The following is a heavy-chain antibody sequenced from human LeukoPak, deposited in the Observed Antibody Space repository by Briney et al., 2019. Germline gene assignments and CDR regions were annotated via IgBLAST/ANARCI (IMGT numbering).Heavy chain of an antibody. V-gene: IGHV3-7*01. CDR2: IKEDGSEI. CDR3: ARGVRRRPDAFDI. D-gene: IGHD6-25*01. J-gene: IGHJ3*02. Sequence: GGSLRLSCAASGFTFSNYWMSWVRQAPGKGLEWVANIKEDGSEIFYVDSVKGRFTISRDNSKNTLYLQMNSLRAEDTAVYYCARGVRRRPDAFDIWGQGTMVTVSS. CDR1: GFTFSNYW.